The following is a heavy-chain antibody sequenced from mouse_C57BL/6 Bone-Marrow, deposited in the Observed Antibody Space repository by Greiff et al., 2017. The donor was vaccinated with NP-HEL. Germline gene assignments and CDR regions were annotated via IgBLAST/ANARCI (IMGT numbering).Heavy chain of an antibody. D-gene: IGHD1-1*01. CDR2: IYPRDGST. V-gene: IGHV1-85*01. J-gene: IGHJ1*03. CDR1: GYTFTSYD. Sequence: QVQLQQSGPELVKPGASVKLSCKASGYTFTSYDINWVKQRPGQGLEWIGWIYPRDGSTKYNEKFKGKATLTVDTSSSTAYMELHSLTSEDSAVYFCASPYYYGTHWYFDVWGTGTTVTVSS. CDR3: ASPYYYGTHWYFDV.